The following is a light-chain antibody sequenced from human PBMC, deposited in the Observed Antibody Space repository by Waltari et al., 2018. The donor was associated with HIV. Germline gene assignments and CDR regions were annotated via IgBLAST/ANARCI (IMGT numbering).Light chain of an antibody. CDR2: KDS. V-gene: IGLV3-25*03. Sequence: SYELTQPPAVSVSPGQTARITCSGDALPKQYVYWYQQKPGHAPVLVRYKDSERPLGIPERFSGSGSGTTVTLTISGVQAEDGADYFCQSADSSGTFVVFGGGTKLTVL. CDR1: ALPKQY. CDR3: QSADSSGTFVV. J-gene: IGLJ2*01.